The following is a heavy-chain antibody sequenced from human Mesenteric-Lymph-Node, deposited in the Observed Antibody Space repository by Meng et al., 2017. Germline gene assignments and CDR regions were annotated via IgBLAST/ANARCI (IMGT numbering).Heavy chain of an antibody. Sequence: GPSLLNLSGALSPTSAVSGGSISISTWWSWVRQPPGKGLEWIGYIYPSGSTYYNPSLESRVAISLDTSNNQFSLNLNSVTAADTAVYYCAREHRITDFWSDYLAAWFDPWGQGTLVTVSS. J-gene: IGHJ5*02. CDR3: AREHRITDFWSDYLAAWFDP. D-gene: IGHD3-3*01. V-gene: IGHV4-4*02. CDR2: IYPSGST. CDR1: GGSISISTW.